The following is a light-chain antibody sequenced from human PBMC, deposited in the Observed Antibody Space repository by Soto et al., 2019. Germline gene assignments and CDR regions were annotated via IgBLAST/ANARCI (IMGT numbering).Light chain of an antibody. J-gene: IGKJ2*01. Sequence: IVLTQSPGTLSLSPGERATLSCRASQSVSRSYLAWYQQKPGQAHRLLIYGASSRDTGIPDRFSGSESGTDFTLTISRLELEDFALYYCHQYGSSPLYTFGQGTKLEI. CDR1: QSVSRSY. V-gene: IGKV3-20*01. CDR3: HQYGSSPLYT. CDR2: GAS.